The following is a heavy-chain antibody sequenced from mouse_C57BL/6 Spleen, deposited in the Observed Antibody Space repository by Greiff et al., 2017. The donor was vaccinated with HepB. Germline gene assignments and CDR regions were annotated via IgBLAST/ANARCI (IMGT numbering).Heavy chain of an antibody. CDR2: INPSSGYT. CDR1: GYTFTSYT. V-gene: IGHV1-4*01. D-gene: IGHD1-1*01. Sequence: QVQLQQSGAELARPGASVKMSCKASGYTFTSYTMHWVKQRPGQGLEWIGYINPSSGYTKYNQKFKDKATLTADKSSSTAYMQLSSLTSEDSAVYYCARCSRYAMDYWGQGTSVTVSS. CDR3: ARCSRYAMDY. J-gene: IGHJ4*01.